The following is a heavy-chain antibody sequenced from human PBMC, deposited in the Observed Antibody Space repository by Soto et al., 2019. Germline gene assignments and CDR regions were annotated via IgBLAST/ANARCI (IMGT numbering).Heavy chain of an antibody. D-gene: IGHD3-16*01. CDR3: ARGGGYGWFHP. V-gene: IGHV1-69*08. J-gene: IGHJ5*02. CDR2: IMPVLGTV. CDR1: GGSFGTYT. Sequence: QVQLVQSGAEVKKPGSSVKVSSKASGGSFGTYTINWVRQAPGQGLEWMGRIMPVLGTVNYAERFEGRVTLIADTPTNTADMELSSLTSEDTAVYYCARGGGYGWFHPWGQGTLLTVSS.